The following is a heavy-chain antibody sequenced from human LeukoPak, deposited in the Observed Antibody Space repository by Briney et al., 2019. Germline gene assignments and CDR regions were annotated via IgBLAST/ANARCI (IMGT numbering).Heavy chain of an antibody. CDR3: ARDLLGGGTFDI. J-gene: IGHJ3*02. CDR1: GFTVSSNF. Sequence: QAGGSLRLSCAASGFTVSSNFMNWVRQAPGKGLEWVSDYADSVRGRFTISRDNSKNTLYLQMNSLRAEDTAVYYCARDLLGGGTFDIWGQGTMVTVSS. D-gene: IGHD3-16*01. V-gene: IGHV3-53*01.